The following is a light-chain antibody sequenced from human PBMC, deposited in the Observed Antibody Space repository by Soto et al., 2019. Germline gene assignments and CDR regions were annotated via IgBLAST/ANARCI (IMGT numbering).Light chain of an antibody. CDR2: DVS. CDR1: QSVSDR. V-gene: IGKV1-5*01. J-gene: IGKJ1*01. CDR3: HEYTNVWT. Sequence: DIPITQSPSALFASDGDRATITCRASQSVSDRLAWYQKKPGKAPKVLIYDVSTLESGVPSRFSGSGFGTEFILTISSLQPDDFATYYCHEYTNVWTFGQGTKVDI.